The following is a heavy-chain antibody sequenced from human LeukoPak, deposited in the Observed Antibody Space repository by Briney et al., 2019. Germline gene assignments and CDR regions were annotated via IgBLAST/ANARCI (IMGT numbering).Heavy chain of an antibody. V-gene: IGHV3-48*01. CDR2: IGTSSSTI. J-gene: IGHJ4*02. D-gene: IGHD6-19*01. CDR1: GFTFSGYG. CDR3: AKASRQAAVASPLDY. Sequence: AGGSLRLSCAASGFTFSGYGMNWVRQAPGKGLEWISYIGTSSSTIYYSDSVKGRFTISRDNAKDTLFLQMNSLKVDDTAVYYCAKASRQAAVASPLDYWGQGSLVTVSS.